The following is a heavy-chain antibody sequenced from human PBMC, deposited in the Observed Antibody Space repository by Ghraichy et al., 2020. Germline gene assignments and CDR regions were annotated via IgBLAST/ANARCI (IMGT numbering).Heavy chain of an antibody. J-gene: IGHJ4*02. CDR3: ARVDTAMVIPFDY. Sequence: GGSLRLSCAASGFTFSSYSMNWVRQAPGKGLEWVSSISSSSSYIYYADSVKGRFTISRDNAKNSLYLQMNSLRAEDTAVYYCARVDTAMVIPFDYWGQGTLVTVSS. CDR2: ISSSSSYI. V-gene: IGHV3-21*01. CDR1: GFTFSSYS. D-gene: IGHD5-18*01.